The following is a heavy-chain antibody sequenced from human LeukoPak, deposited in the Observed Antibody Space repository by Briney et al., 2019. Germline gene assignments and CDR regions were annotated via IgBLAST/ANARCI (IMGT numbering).Heavy chain of an antibody. J-gene: IGHJ4*02. D-gene: IGHD6-19*01. CDR2: IYTSGST. CDR3: ARGQQWLAYFDY. Sequence: SETLSLTCTVSGGSISSSSYYWSWIRQPAGKGLEWIGRIYTSGSTNYNPSLKSRVTISVDTSKNQFSLKLSSVTAADTAVYYCARGQQWLAYFDYWGQGTLVTVSS. V-gene: IGHV4-61*02. CDR1: GGSISSSSYY.